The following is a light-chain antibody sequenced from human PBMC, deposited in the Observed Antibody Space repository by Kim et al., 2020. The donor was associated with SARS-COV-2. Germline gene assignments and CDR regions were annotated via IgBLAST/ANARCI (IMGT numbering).Light chain of an antibody. V-gene: IGLV2-14*04. CDR1: SSCVGGYNY. CDR2: DVT. J-gene: IGLJ1*01. CDR3: SSYTSSSTPYV. Sequence: QSLPLFFTRTSSCVGGYNYVSWYQQHPGIAPTLVIYDVTIRPSVVSRRFTGSRSGDTAALTISGLQAEDEADYYCSSYTSSSTPYVFGTGNKVTVL.